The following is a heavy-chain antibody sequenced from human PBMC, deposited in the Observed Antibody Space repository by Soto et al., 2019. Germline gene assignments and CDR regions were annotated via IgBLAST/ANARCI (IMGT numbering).Heavy chain of an antibody. D-gene: IGHD2-15*01. V-gene: IGHV4-34*01. CDR1: GDSFNKSD. CDR3: ASRLVEAPGVS. Sequence: SETLSLTCAVYGDSFNKSDWSWLRQHPGKGLEWIAEINHSGRTNHNPALKSRVTVSVDTSKNQLSLKLRSVTAADTAVYYCASRLVEAPGVSWRRRTLVTFSS. J-gene: IGHJ5*02. CDR2: INHSGRT.